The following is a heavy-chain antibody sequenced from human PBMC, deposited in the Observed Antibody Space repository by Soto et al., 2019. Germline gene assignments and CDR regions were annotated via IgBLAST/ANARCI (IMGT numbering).Heavy chain of an antibody. D-gene: IGHD4-17*01. V-gene: IGHV3-21*01. CDR1: GVTFSSYS. Sequence: EVQLVESGGGLVKPGGSLRLSCAASGVTFSSYSMNWVRQAPGKGLEWVSSISSSSSYIYYADSVKGRFTISRDNAKNPLYLQMNSLRAEDTAVYYCARDIDGDYALGAFDIWGQGTMVTVSS. J-gene: IGHJ3*02. CDR3: ARDIDGDYALGAFDI. CDR2: ISSSSSYI.